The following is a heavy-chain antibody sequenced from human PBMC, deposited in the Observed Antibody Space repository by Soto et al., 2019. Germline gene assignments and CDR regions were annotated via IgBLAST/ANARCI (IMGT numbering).Heavy chain of an antibody. J-gene: IGHJ5*02. D-gene: IGHD1-26*01. CDR3: AREGGNLNWFDP. CDR1: GFTFSSYS. CDR2: ISSSSSTI. Sequence: EVQLVESGGGLVQPGGSLRLSCAASGFTFSSYSMNWVRQAPGKGLEWVSYISSSSSTIYYADSVKGRFTISRDNAKNSLYLQMTSLRDEDTAVYYCAREGGNLNWFDPWGQRTLVTVSS. V-gene: IGHV3-48*02.